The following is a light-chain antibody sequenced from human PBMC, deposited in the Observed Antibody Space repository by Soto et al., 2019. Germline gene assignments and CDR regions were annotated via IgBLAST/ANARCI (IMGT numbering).Light chain of an antibody. J-gene: IGKJ1*01. V-gene: IGKV1-39*01. CDR2: AAS. CDR3: QQTYSSPET. Sequence: DIQMTQSPSSLSASVGDRVTITCRASQSISNYLNWFQHKPGNPPKLLIYAASILQGGVPSRFSARGSGTDFTLTISSLQPEDFATYYCQQTYSSPETLGQGTKVEI. CDR1: QSISNY.